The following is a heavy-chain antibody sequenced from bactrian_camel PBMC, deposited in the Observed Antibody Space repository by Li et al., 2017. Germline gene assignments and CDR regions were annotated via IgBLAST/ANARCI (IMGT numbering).Heavy chain of an antibody. CDR1: GSTYC. D-gene: IGHD5*01. V-gene: IGHV3S1*01. Sequence: HVQLVESGGGSVQAGGSLRLSCAASGSTYCMGWFRQAPGKEREAVATRYTGGGNAYYTDSVKGRFTISQDDAKNTVYLQMNSLKPEDTAMYYCAAETRRSKCSSGPVNFTYKGQGTQVTVS. CDR2: RYTGGGNA. J-gene: IGHJ4*01.